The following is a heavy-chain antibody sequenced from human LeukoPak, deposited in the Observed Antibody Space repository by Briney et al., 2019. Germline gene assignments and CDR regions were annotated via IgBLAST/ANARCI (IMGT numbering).Heavy chain of an antibody. Sequence: GGSLRLSCAASGSTFSSYAMHWVRQAPGKGLEWVAVISYDGSNKYYADSVKGRFTISRDNSKDTLYLQMNSLRAEDTAVYYCASWFNAEFDYWGQGTLVTVSS. CDR2: ISYDGSNK. J-gene: IGHJ4*02. V-gene: IGHV3-30-3*01. CDR1: GSTFSSYA. CDR3: ASWFNAEFDY. D-gene: IGHD3-9*01.